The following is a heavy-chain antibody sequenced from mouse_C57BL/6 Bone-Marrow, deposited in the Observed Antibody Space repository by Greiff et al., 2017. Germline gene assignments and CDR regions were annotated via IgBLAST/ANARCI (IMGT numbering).Heavy chain of an antibody. V-gene: IGHV1-64*01. Sequence: QVQLQQPGAELVKPGASVKLSCKASGYTFTSYWMHWVKQRPGQGLEWIGMIHPNSGSTNYNEKFKSKATLTVDKSSSTAYMQLSSLASEESAVYYGASELTGVDYWGQGTTLTVSS. D-gene: IGHD4-1*01. CDR2: IHPNSGST. CDR1: GYTFTSYW. J-gene: IGHJ2*01. CDR3: ASELTGVDY.